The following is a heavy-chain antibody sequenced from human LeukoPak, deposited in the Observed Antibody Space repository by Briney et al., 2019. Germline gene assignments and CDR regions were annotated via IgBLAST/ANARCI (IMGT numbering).Heavy chain of an antibody. D-gene: IGHD1-26*01. V-gene: IGHV3-30-3*01. CDR3: ADSDRYYYDV. J-gene: IGHJ4*02. Sequence: GGSLRLSCVASGFTSGFTFSYYAMHWVRQAPGKGLEWVAFISNDGGNRYFANSVKGRFTISRDNSKNTVYLQMNSLGAEDTAVYYCADSDRYYYDVWGQGTLVTVS. CDR1: GFTFSYYA. CDR2: ISNDGGNR.